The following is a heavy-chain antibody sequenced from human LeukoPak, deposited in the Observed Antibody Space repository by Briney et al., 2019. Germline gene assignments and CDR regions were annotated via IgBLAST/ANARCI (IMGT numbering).Heavy chain of an antibody. Sequence: SETLSLPCTVSGDSVYSGTYFWSWIRQHPGKGLEWIGYIYYSGSTYYNPSLKSRVTISLDTSNNQYSLKLSSVTAADTAVYYCASLKLLYNVNYFDYWGQGTLVTVSS. CDR3: ASLKLLYNVNYFDY. V-gene: IGHV4-31*03. CDR2: IYYSGST. CDR1: GDSVYSGTYF. D-gene: IGHD1-14*01. J-gene: IGHJ4*02.